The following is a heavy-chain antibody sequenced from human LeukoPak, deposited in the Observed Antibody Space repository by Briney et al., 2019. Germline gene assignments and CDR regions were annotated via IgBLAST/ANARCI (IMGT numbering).Heavy chain of an antibody. Sequence: GGSLRLSCAASGFTFSTYWMHWVRQAPGKGLVWVSRINSDGSSTYYADSVKGRFTISRDNAKNTLYLQMNSLRAEDTAVYYCARARYAGGFDIWGQGTMVTVSS. J-gene: IGHJ3*02. CDR2: INSDGSST. V-gene: IGHV3-74*01. CDR1: GFTFSTYW. CDR3: ARARYAGGFDI. D-gene: IGHD3-9*01.